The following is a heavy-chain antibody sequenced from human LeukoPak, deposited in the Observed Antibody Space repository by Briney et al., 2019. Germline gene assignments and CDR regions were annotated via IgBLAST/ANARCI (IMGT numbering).Heavy chain of an antibody. CDR3: ARGYCSGGSCYHPFDY. CDR1: GGSISSGGYS. J-gene: IGHJ4*02. CDR2: IYHSGST. V-gene: IGHV4-30-2*01. Sequence: SETLSLTCAVSGGSISSGGYSWSWIRQPPGKGLEWIGYIYHSGSTYYNPSLKSRVTISVDRSKNQFSLKLSSVTAADTAVYYCARGYCSGGSCYHPFDYWGQGTLVTVSP. D-gene: IGHD2-15*01.